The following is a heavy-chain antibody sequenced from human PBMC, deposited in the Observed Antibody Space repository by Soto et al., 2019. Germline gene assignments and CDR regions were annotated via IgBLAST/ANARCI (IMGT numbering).Heavy chain of an antibody. Sequence: SETLSLTCTVSGGSISSSSYYWGWIRQPPGKGLEWIGSIYYSGSTYYNPSLKSRVTISVDTSKNQFSLKLSSVTAADTAVYYFATHGRYFHWLPSGYFDYWGLGTLVNVSS. CDR2: IYYSGST. D-gene: IGHD3-9*01. V-gene: IGHV4-39*01. CDR1: GGSISSSSYY. CDR3: ATHGRYFHWLPSGYFDY. J-gene: IGHJ4*02.